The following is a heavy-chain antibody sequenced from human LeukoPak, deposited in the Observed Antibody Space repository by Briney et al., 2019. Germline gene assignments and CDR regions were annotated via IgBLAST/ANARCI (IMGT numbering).Heavy chain of an antibody. CDR2: INEGGGLT. Sequence: GGPLRLSCAASGFTFNNCDIHWVRQAPGKGLEWVTIINEGGGLTFYVDSVKGRFSISRDNSKNSLSLQMSTLRVEDTAMYYCARVGRNGWDFDHWGQGTLVTVSS. V-gene: IGHV3-7*01. D-gene: IGHD6-19*01. CDR3: ARVGRNGWDFDH. CDR1: GFTFNNCD. J-gene: IGHJ4*02.